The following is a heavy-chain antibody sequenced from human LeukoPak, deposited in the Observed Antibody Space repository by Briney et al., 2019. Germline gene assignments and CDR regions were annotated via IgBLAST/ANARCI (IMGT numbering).Heavy chain of an antibody. Sequence: GGSLRLSCAASGFTFSSYWMHWVRQAPGKGLVWVSRINSDGSSTSYADSVKGRFTISRDNAKNTLYLQMNSLRAEDTAAYYCARGIYGGNSRWFDPWGQGTLVTVSS. CDR3: ARGIYGGNSRWFDP. CDR2: INSDGSST. V-gene: IGHV3-74*01. CDR1: GFTFSSYW. D-gene: IGHD4-23*01. J-gene: IGHJ5*02.